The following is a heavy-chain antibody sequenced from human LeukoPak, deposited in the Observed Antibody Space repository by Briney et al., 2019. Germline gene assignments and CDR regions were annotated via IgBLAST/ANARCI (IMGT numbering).Heavy chain of an antibody. CDR3: AIHSSGLDY. J-gene: IGHJ4*02. CDR1: GFTFSSYG. V-gene: IGHV3-30*03. CDR2: ISYDGSNK. Sequence: PGRSLRLSCAASGFTFSSYGMHWVRQAPGKGLEWVAVISYDGSNKYYADSVKGRFTISRDNSKNTLYLQMNSLRAEDTAVYYCAIHSSGLDYWGQGTLVTVSS. D-gene: IGHD6-19*01.